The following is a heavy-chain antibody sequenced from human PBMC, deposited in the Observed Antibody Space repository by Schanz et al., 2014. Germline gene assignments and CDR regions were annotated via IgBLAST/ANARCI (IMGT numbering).Heavy chain of an antibody. J-gene: IGHJ3*02. D-gene: IGHD3-10*01. CDR2: IFNAGST. CDR1: GVSIRSSSYY. CDR3: ARLLWGSYYKEVAFDM. V-gene: IGHV4-39*01. Sequence: QLQVQESDPGLVKPSETLSLTCTVSGVSIRSSSYYWGWIRQPPGKGLEWIGTIFNAGSTYYNPSQQRRATISVDPSKTLFPLKLSSVTAADTAVYYCARLLWGSYYKEVAFDMWGQGTMVTVSS.